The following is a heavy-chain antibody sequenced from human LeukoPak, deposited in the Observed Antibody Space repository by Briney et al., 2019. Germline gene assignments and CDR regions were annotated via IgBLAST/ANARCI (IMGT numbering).Heavy chain of an antibody. V-gene: IGHV1-24*01. CDR1: GYTLTELS. CDR2: FDPEDGET. J-gene: IGHJ4*02. D-gene: IGHD6-19*01. Sequence: VASVKVSCKVSGYTLTELSMHWVRQAPGKGLEWMGGFDPEDGETIYAQKFQGRVTMTTDTSTSTAYMELRSLRSDDTAVYYCARDREGSGWYLVDYWGQGTLVTVSS. CDR3: ARDREGSGWYLVDY.